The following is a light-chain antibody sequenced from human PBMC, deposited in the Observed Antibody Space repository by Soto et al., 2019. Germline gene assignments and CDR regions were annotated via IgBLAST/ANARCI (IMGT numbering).Light chain of an antibody. Sequence: ILTTQSPATLSVSPGYRVTISCRAGQGVTTNFAWYQQKSGQSPRLLIYEVSIRATGVPARFSGTGSETDFTLTSSGLQSEDSAIYFCQQYNNWPYSFGQGTRLEIK. V-gene: IGKV3-15*01. CDR2: EVS. CDR3: QQYNNWPYS. J-gene: IGKJ5*01. CDR1: QGVTTN.